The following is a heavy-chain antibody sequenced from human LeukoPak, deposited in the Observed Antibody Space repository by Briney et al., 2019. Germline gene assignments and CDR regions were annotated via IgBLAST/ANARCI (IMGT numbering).Heavy chain of an antibody. D-gene: IGHD3-10*01. V-gene: IGHV3-43D*03. CDR3: EKAGGPRDYSSYMDV. CDR2: ISWDGGST. CDR1: GFTFHNYA. J-gene: IGHJ6*03. Sequence: GGSLRLSCAASGFTFHNYAMHWVRQAPGKGLEWVSLISWDGGSTYYADSVKGRFTISRDNSKNSLYLQMNSLRTEDTAFYYCEKAGGPRDYSSYMDVWGKGPTVPVP.